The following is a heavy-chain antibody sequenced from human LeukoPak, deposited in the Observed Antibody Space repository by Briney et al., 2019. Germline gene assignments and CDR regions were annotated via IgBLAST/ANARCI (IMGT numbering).Heavy chain of an antibody. V-gene: IGHV4-34*01. D-gene: IGHD3-16*01. CDR2: TNHSGST. CDR3: ARGMITFGGVILTYFDY. Sequence: SETLSLTCAVYGGSFSGYYWSWIRQPPGKGLEWIGETNHSGSTNYNPSLKSRVTISVDTSKNQFSLKLSSVTAADTAVYYCARGMITFGGVILTYFDYWGQGTLVTVSS. J-gene: IGHJ4*02. CDR1: GGSFSGYY.